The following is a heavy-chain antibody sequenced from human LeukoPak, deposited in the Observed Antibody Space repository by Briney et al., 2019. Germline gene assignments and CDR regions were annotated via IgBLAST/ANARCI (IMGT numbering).Heavy chain of an antibody. CDR2: MNPNSGNT. CDR3: ARVPHTYYYYYGMDV. D-gene: IGHD5-18*01. CDR1: GYTFTSYD. Sequence: GASVKVSCKASGYTFTSYDINWVRQATGQGLEWMGWMNPNSGNTGYAQKFQGRVTMTRNTSISTAYMELSSLRSEDTAVYYCARVPHTYYYYYGMDVWGQGTTVTVSS. J-gene: IGHJ6*02. V-gene: IGHV1-8*01.